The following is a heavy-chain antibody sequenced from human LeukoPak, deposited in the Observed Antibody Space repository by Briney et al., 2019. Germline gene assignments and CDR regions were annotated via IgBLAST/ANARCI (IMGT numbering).Heavy chain of an antibody. J-gene: IGHJ4*02. Sequence: SETLSLTCTVSGYSISSGYYWGWIRQPPGKGLEWIGSIYHSGSTYYNPSLKSRVTISVDTSKNQFSLKLSSVTAADTAVYYCARDGNYYDSSGSFSSWVYWGQGTLVTVSS. CDR3: ARDGNYYDSSGSFSSWVY. V-gene: IGHV4-38-2*02. D-gene: IGHD3-22*01. CDR1: GYSISSGYY. CDR2: IYHSGST.